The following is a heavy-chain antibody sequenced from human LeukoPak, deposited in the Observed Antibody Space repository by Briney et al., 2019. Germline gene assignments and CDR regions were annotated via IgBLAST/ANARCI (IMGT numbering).Heavy chain of an antibody. V-gene: IGHV3-7*01. Sequence: GGSLRLSCAASGFTFTTYWMSWMRQAPGKGLQWVANMKYDGSEQYYVDSVKGRFTISRDNAKNSLFLQMNSLGVEDTAVYYCKSGGAAPGSFDYWGQGALVTVSS. CDR3: KSGGAAPGSFDY. D-gene: IGHD1-26*01. CDR1: GFTFTTYW. J-gene: IGHJ4*02. CDR2: MKYDGSEQ.